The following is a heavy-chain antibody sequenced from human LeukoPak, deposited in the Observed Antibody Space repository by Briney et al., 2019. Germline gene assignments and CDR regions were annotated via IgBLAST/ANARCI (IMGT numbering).Heavy chain of an antibody. Sequence: SETLSLTCTVSGGSISSYYWSWIRQPPGKGLEWIGHISYSGSTNYNPSLKSRVTISVDTSKNRFSLKLTSVTAADTAVYYCARLGCGGDCYNNYFDHWGQGTLVTVSS. D-gene: IGHD2-21*02. J-gene: IGHJ4*02. V-gene: IGHV4-59*08. CDR1: GGSISSYY. CDR3: ARLGCGGDCYNNYFDH. CDR2: ISYSGST.